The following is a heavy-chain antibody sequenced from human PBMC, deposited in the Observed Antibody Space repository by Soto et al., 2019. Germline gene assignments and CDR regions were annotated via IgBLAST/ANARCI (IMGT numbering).Heavy chain of an antibody. D-gene: IGHD1-1*01. CDR3: ARHLALQPRVFDY. V-gene: IGHV4-39*01. CDR1: GGSIRSDSSY. J-gene: IGHJ4*02. CDR2: IYYSGST. Sequence: PSETLSLTSTVSGGSIRSDSSYWSWIRQPPGKGLEWIGNIYYSGSTYYNPSLKSRVTISVDTSKNQFSLKLSSVTAADTAVYYCARHLALQPRVFDYWGQGTLVTVSS.